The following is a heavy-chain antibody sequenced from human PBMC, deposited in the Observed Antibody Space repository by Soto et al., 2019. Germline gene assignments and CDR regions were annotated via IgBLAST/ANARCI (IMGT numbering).Heavy chain of an antibody. J-gene: IGHJ4*02. CDR1: GFTFSNAW. D-gene: IGHD2-8*01. V-gene: IGHV3-15*07. CDR3: TTDLSDIVLMVYARTDY. CDR2: IKSKTDGGTT. Sequence: GGSLRLSCAASGFTFSNAWMNWVRQAPGKGLEWVGRIKSKTDGGTTDYAAPVKGRFTISRDDSKNTLYLQMNSLKTEDTAVYYCTTDLSDIVLMVYARTDYWGQGTLVTVSS.